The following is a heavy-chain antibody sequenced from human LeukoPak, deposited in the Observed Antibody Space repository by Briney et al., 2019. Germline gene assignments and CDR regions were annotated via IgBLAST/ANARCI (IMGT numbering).Heavy chain of an antibody. D-gene: IGHD6-13*01. J-gene: IGHJ4*02. CDR2: ISGSGGST. CDR3: ARDFSSSWYSYGFYFDY. Sequence: GGSLRLSCAASGFTFSSYAMSWVRQAPGKGLEWVSAISGSGGSTYYADSVKGRFTISRDNSKNTLYLQMNSLRAEDTAVYYCARDFSSSWYSYGFYFDYWGQGTLVTVSS. V-gene: IGHV3-23*01. CDR1: GFTFSSYA.